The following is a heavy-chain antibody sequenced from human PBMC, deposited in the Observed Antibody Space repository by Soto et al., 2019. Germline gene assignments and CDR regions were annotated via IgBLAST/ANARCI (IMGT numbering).Heavy chain of an antibody. J-gene: IGHJ4*02. CDR2: INAGNGNT. V-gene: IGHV1-3*01. Sequence: ASVKVSCKASGYTFTSYAIHWVRQAPVQRLEWMGWINAGNGNTKYSQKFQGRVIITRDTSAGTAYMELRSLRSEDTAVYYCATPIVDFYWGQGTLVTVSS. CDR1: GYTFTSYA. D-gene: IGHD1-26*01. CDR3: ATPIVDFY.